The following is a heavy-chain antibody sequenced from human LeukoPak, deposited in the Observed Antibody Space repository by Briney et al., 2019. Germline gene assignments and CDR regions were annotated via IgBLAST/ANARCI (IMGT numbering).Heavy chain of an antibody. V-gene: IGHV3-30*02. D-gene: IGHD2-2*01. CDR1: GFTFSSYG. J-gene: IGHJ4*02. CDR3: AKYCSSTSWSSYISGFHYFDY. CDR2: IRYDGSNK. Sequence: GGSLRLSCAASGFTFSSYGMHWVRQAPGKGLEWVAFIRYDGSNKYYADSVKGRFAISRDNSKNTLYLQMNSLRVEDTAVYYCAKYCSSTSWSSYISGFHYFDYWGQGTLVTVSS.